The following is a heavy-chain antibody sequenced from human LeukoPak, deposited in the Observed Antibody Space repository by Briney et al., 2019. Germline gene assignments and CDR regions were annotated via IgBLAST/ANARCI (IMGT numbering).Heavy chain of an antibody. CDR2: IIPIFGTA. J-gene: IGHJ6*03. CDR3: ARMKARMVRGGVYYYYYMDV. Sequence: SVKVSCKASGGTFSSYAISWVRQAPGQGLEWMGGIIPIFGTANYAQKFQGRVTITADESTSTAYMELSSLRSEDTAVYYCARMKARMVRGGVYYYYYMDVWGKGTTVTISS. D-gene: IGHD3-10*01. V-gene: IGHV1-69*13. CDR1: GGTFSSYA.